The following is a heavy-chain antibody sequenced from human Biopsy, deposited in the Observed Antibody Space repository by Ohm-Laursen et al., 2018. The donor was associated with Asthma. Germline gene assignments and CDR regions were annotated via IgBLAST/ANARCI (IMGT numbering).Heavy chain of an antibody. CDR1: PGSFSGFF. Sequence: SDTLSLTCYVYPGSFSGFFWTWIRQSPGKGLEWIGETNERGVTNNNPSLKSRVIISIDTYWNRVSLKLTSVTAADTAVYYCARGPDLDVWGQGTTVTVSS. J-gene: IGHJ6*02. CDR2: TNERGVT. CDR3: ARGPDLDV. V-gene: IGHV4-34*01.